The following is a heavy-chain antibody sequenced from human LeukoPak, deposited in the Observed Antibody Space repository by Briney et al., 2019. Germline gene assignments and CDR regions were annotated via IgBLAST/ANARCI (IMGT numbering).Heavy chain of an antibody. CDR3: AREAAGSTTVEFDY. Sequence: GGSLRLSCAASGFTFSSYEMNWVRQAPGKGLEWVSHISTSGSTIYYADSVKGRFTISRDNAKNSLYLQMNSLTAEDTAVYYCAREAAGSTTVEFDYWGQGTLVTVSS. D-gene: IGHD4-17*01. J-gene: IGHJ4*02. CDR2: ISTSGSTI. CDR1: GFTFSSYE. V-gene: IGHV3-48*03.